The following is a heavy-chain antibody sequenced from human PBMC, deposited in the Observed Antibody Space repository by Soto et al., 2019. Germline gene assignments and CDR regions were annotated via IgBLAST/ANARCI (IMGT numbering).Heavy chain of an antibody. J-gene: IGHJ4*02. CDR3: AKKVNSGPGSQYFDY. V-gene: IGHV3-23*01. CDR2: FRTSGDGGTT. Sequence: PGGSLRLSCAISGFSVSSNYLSWVRQAPGKGLEWVSGFRTSGDGGTTYYADSVKGRFTISRDNSKNMLFLQMNSLRAEDTAIYYCAKKVNSGPGSQYFDYWGQGTLVTVS. CDR1: GFSVSSNY. D-gene: IGHD3-10*01.